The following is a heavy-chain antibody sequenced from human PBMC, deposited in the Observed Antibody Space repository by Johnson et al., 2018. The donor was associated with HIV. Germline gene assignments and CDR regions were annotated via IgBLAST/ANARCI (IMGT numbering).Heavy chain of an antibody. D-gene: IGHD6-13*01. CDR2: ISWNSGSI. J-gene: IGHJ3*02. CDR3: AKFRLAAAGVRDAFDI. V-gene: IGHV3-9*01. Sequence: VQLVESGGGLVQPGRSLRLSCAASGFTFDDYAMHWVRQAPGKGLEWVSGISWNSGSIGYADSVKGRFTISRDNAKNSLYLQMTSLRAEDTALYYCAKFRLAAAGVRDAFDIWGQGTMVTVSS. CDR1: GFTFDDYA.